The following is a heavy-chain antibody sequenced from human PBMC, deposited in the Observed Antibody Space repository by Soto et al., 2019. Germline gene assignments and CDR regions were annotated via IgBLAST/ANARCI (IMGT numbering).Heavy chain of an antibody. CDR3: TTDFVDGYNSAEYFQH. CDR1: DFTITNAW. J-gene: IGHJ1*01. V-gene: IGHV3-15*07. Sequence: PGGSLRLSCAASDFTITNAWMNWVRQAPGKGLEWVGRIKSKTDGGTTDYAAPVKGRFTISRDDSKNTLYLQMNSLKAEDTAVYYCTTDFVDGYNSAEYFQHWGQGTLVTVSS. D-gene: IGHD5-12*01. CDR2: IKSKTDGGTT.